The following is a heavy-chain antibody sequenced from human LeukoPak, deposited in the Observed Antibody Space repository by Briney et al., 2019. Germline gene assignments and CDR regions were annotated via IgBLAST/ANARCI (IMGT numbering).Heavy chain of an antibody. CDR2: IIPILGIA. CDR3: ARDLSLGPHHYGEPFDY. Sequence: SVKVSCKASGGTFSSYAISWVRQAPGQGLEWMGRIIPILGIANYAQKFQGRVTMTTDTSTSTAYMELRSLRSDDTAVYYCARDLSLGPHHYGEPFDYWGQGTLVTVSP. J-gene: IGHJ4*02. CDR1: GGTFSSYA. V-gene: IGHV1-69*04. D-gene: IGHD4-17*01.